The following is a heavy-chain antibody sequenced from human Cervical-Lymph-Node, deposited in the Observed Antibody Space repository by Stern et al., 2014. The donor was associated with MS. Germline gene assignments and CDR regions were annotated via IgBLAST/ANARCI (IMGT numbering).Heavy chain of an antibody. V-gene: IGHV4-30-4*08. CDR1: GGPICSPEYY. J-gene: IGHJ3*02. Sequence: QVQPQELDPGLVEHSQTLSPTRIASGGPICSPEYYSNWISQPQGKGLVRNRYIYSSGCSYYNPSLKSRVSVSVDTSKDQISLKLSSVTAADTAVYYCARGGFECSDGSCYEDAFDIWGQGTMVSVSS. D-gene: IGHD2-15*01. CDR3: ARGGFECSDGSCYEDAFDI. CDR2: IYSSGCS.